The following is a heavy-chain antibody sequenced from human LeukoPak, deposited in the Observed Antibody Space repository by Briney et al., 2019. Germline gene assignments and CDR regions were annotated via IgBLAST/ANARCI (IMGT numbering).Heavy chain of an antibody. V-gene: IGHV4-61*02. J-gene: IGHJ3*02. D-gene: IGHD3-3*01. CDR1: GGSISSGSYY. Sequence: SETLSLTCTVSGGSISSGSYYWSWIRQPAGKGLQWIGRIYTSGSTNYNSSLKSRVTISVDTSKNQFSLNLSSVTAADTAVYYCARARSIFEAARGAFDIWGQGTMVTVSS. CDR3: ARARSIFEAARGAFDI. CDR2: IYTSGST.